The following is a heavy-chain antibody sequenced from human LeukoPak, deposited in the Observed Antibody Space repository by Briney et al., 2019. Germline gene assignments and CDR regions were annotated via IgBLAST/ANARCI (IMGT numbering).Heavy chain of an antibody. CDR2: ISAYNGNT. J-gene: IGHJ4*02. V-gene: IGHV1-18*01. CDR3: ARDYDSSGPQKNFFDF. CDR1: GYTFTSYG. Sequence: ASVKVSCKASGYTFTSYGISWVRQAPGQGLEWMGWISAYNGNTNYAQKLQGRVTMTTDTSTSTAYMELRSLRSEDTGVYYCARDYDSSGPQKNFFDFWGQGTLVTVSP. D-gene: IGHD3-22*01.